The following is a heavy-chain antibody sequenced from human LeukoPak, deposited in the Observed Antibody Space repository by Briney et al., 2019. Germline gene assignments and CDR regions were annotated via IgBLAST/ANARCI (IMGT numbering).Heavy chain of an antibody. CDR1: GFTFSSYW. CDR2: IRSKVSNYAT. D-gene: IGHD5-24*01. Sequence: GGSLRLSCAASGFTFSSYWMSWVRQAPGKGLEWVARIRSKVSNYATAYGASVNGRFTISRDDSKNTAYLQMNGLTTEDTAVYYCTTEREHDAFDIWGPGTLVTVSS. J-gene: IGHJ3*02. V-gene: IGHV3-73*01. CDR3: TTEREHDAFDI.